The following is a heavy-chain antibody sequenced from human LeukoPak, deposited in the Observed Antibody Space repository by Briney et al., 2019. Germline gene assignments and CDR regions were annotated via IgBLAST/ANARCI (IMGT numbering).Heavy chain of an antibody. CDR3: AREAYSGSYYFDY. D-gene: IGHD1-26*01. CDR1: GFTFSSYG. J-gene: IGHJ4*02. CDR2: IRSKANNYAT. Sequence: GGSLRLSCAASGFTFSSYGMSWVRQAPGKGLEWVGLIRSKANNYATAYAASVKGRFTISRDDSKNTAYLQMNSLRAEDTAVYYCAREAYSGSYYFDYWGQGTLVTVSS. V-gene: IGHV3-73*01.